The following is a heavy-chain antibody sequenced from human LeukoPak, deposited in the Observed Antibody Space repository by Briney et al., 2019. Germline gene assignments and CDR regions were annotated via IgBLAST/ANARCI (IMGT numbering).Heavy chain of an antibody. Sequence: GGSLRLSCGASGLTFSNAWMSGVRQAPGKGLEWVGRIKSKTDGGTTDYAAPVKGRFTISRDDSTNTLYLQMNSLKTEDTAVYYCTTETVTANSFQDGYWGQGTLVTVSS. CDR2: IKSKTDGGTT. CDR3: TTETVTANSFQDGY. J-gene: IGHJ4*02. V-gene: IGHV3-15*01. D-gene: IGHD2-21*02. CDR1: GLTFSNAW.